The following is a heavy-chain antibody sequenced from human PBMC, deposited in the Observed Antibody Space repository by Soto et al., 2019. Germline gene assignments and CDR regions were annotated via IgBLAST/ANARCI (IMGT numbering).Heavy chain of an antibody. D-gene: IGHD3-9*01. CDR2: ISGSGGST. CDR3: AKGAYLALDYDILTGYHEDDAFDI. CDR1: GFTFSRYA. V-gene: IGHV3-23*01. Sequence: GGALRLSCAASGFTFSRYAMSWVRQAPGKGLEWVSAISGSGGSTYYADSVKGRFTISRDNSKNTLYLQMNSLRAEDTAVYYCAKGAYLALDYDILTGYHEDDAFDIWGQGTMVTVSS. J-gene: IGHJ3*02.